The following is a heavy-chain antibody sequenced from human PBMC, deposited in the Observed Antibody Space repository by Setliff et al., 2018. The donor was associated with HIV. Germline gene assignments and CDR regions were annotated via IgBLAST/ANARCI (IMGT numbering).Heavy chain of an antibody. CDR3: ARLSGGMVPNY. D-gene: IGHD3-10*01. CDR2: ISHSGRT. Sequence: SETLSLTCAVYGGSFSGYFWTWIRQTPGKGLEWIGEISHSGRTYYNPSLKSRVTISVDTSKNQISLRLSSVTAADTAVYYCARLSGGMVPNYWGQGTLVTVSS. CDR1: GGSFSGYF. V-gene: IGHV4-34*01. J-gene: IGHJ4*02.